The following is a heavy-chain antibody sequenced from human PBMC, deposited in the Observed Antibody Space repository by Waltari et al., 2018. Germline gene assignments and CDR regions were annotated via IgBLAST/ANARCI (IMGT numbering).Heavy chain of an antibody. CDR2: INHSGST. Sequence: QVQLQQWGAGLLKPSETLSLTCAVYGGSFSGYYWSWIRQPPGKGLEGIGEINHSGSTNYNPSLKSRVTISVDTSKNQFSLKLSSVTAADTAVYYCARGRIMTTPSPAEKPDRGARNVWGKGTTVTVSS. CDR1: GGSFSGYY. V-gene: IGHV4-34*01. J-gene: IGHJ6*04. CDR3: ARGRIMTTPSPAEKPDRGARNV. D-gene: IGHD3-16*01.